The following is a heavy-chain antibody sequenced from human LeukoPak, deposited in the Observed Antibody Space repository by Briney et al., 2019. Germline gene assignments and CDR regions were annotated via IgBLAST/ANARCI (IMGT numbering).Heavy chain of an antibody. J-gene: IGHJ3*02. D-gene: IGHD5-24*01. CDR1: GGTFSSYA. CDR3: ARDRGPMATPKAAFDI. V-gene: IGHV1-69*04. CDR2: IIPILGIA. Sequence: GASVKVSCKASGGTFSSYAISWVRQAPGQGLEWMGRIIPILGIANYAQKFQGRVTITADKSTSTAYMELSSLRSEDTAVYYCARDRGPMATPKAAFDIWGQGTMVTVSS.